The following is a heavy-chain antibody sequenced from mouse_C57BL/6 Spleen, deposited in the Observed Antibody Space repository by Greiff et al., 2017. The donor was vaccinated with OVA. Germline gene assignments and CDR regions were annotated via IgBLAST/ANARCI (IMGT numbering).Heavy chain of an antibody. Sequence: EVKVEESGGGLVQPGGSMKLSCVASGFTFSNYWMNWVRQSPEKGLEWVAQIRLKSDNYATHYAESVKGRFTISRDDSKSSVYLQKNNLRADDTGLYYCTAGYGFAYWGQGTLVTVSA. V-gene: IGHV6-3*01. CDR1: GFTFSNYW. D-gene: IGHD3-1*01. CDR2: IRLKSDNYAT. CDR3: TAGYGFAY. J-gene: IGHJ3*01.